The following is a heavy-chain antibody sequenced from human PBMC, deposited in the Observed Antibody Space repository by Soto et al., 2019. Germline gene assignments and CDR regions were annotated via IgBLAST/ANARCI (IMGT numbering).Heavy chain of an antibody. Sequence: EVQLVESGGGLVQPGRSLRLSCAASGFTFDDYAMHWVRQAPGKGLEWVSGISWNSGSIGYADSVKGRFTISRDNAKNSLYLQMNSLRAEDTALYYCAKDIRGYRYGFSDYWGQGTLVTVSS. CDR3: AKDIRGYRYGFSDY. D-gene: IGHD5-18*01. J-gene: IGHJ4*02. CDR2: ISWNSGSI. CDR1: GFTFDDYA. V-gene: IGHV3-9*01.